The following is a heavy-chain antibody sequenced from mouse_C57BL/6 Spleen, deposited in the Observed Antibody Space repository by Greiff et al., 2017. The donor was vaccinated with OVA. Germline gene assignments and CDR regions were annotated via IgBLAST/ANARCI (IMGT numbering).Heavy chain of an antibody. D-gene: IGHD2-2*01. Sequence: VQLQQSGAELVKPGASVKISCKASGYAFSSYWMNWVKQRPGKGLEWIGQIYPGDGDTNYNGKFKGKATLTADKSSSTAYMQLSSLTSEDSAVYFCARGGSTMVTAWFAYWGQGTLVTVSA. J-gene: IGHJ3*01. CDR1: GYAFSSYW. V-gene: IGHV1-80*01. CDR3: ARGGSTMVTAWFAY. CDR2: IYPGDGDT.